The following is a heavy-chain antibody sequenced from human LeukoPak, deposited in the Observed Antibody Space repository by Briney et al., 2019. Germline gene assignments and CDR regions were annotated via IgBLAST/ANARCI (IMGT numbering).Heavy chain of an antibody. V-gene: IGHV4-30-2*01. Sequence: SQTLSLTCTVSGGSINSGGYYWSWIRQPPGKGLEWIGYIYQSGSTYYNPSLKSRVTISVDRSKNQFYLNLTSVTAADTAVYYCASIELDYWGQGTLVTVSS. J-gene: IGHJ4*02. CDR3: ASIELDY. CDR1: GGSINSGGYY. CDR2: IYQSGST. D-gene: IGHD3-22*01.